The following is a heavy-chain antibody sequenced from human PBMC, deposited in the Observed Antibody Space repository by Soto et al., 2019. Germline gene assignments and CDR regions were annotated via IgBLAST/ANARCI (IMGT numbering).Heavy chain of an antibody. D-gene: IGHD3-16*01. Sequence: PSETLSLTCTVSGGSISSYYWSWIRQPPGKGLEWIGYIYYSGSTNSNPSLKSPVPISVDTSKIQFSMKLSSVTAADTAVYYCARDLAPLTATPTLYGMDVWGQGTTVTVSS. CDR3: ARDLAPLTATPTLYGMDV. V-gene: IGHV4-59*01. J-gene: IGHJ6*02. CDR1: GGSISSYY. CDR2: IYYSGST.